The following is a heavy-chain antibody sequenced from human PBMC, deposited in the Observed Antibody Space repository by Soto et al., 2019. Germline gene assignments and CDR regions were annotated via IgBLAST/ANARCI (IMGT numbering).Heavy chain of an antibody. J-gene: IGHJ6*02. CDR2: LSYDGTSE. Sequence: GGSLRLSCAASAFTSNGYSMYWFRQAPGKGLEWVAGLSYDGTSEYYADSIKGRFTVSRDNPKNTLSLEMNSLRPDDTAVYYCARDREQRRVSGMDVWGQGTTVTVSS. D-gene: IGHD6-19*01. V-gene: IGHV3-30*14. CDR1: AFTSNGYS. CDR3: ARDREQRRVSGMDV.